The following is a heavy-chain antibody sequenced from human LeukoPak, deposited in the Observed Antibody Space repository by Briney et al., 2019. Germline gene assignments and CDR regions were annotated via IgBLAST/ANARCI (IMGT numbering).Heavy chain of an antibody. V-gene: IGHV3-30*03. CDR1: GFTFSSYG. CDR3: AGRTYHFDY. J-gene: IGHJ4*02. CDR2: ITYDGSNK. Sequence: GRYVRLYCAASGFTFSSYGMHRDRPAPGKGLEWVAVITYDGSNKYYADSVKGRFTISRDNSKNTLYLQMNSLRAEDTAVYYCAGRTYHFDYWGQGTLVTASS. D-gene: IGHD2-2*01.